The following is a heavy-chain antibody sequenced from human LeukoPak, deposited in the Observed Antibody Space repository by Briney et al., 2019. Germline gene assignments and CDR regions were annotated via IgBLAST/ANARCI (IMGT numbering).Heavy chain of an antibody. CDR2: VYISGDT. D-gene: IGHD2-21*01. CDR1: GGSVTTAHWY. V-gene: IGHV4-4*07. CDR3: ARLIAEVGGGTNYFDT. Sequence: SETLSLTCTVSGGSVTTAHWYWSWIRQPAGKGLEWIGRVYISGDTKYNPSLKGRVIMSLDASKNQFSLRLTSVTAADTAVYYCARLIAEVGGGTNYFDTWGQGTLVTVSS. J-gene: IGHJ4*02.